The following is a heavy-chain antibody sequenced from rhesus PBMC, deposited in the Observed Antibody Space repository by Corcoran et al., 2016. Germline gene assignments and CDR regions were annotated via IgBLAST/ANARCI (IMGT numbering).Heavy chain of an antibody. CDR2: NYGSSGST. CDR3: ARRRIAAATYYFDY. V-gene: IGHV4-76*01. CDR1: GYSISSGYD. J-gene: IGHJ4*01. D-gene: IGHD6-31*01. Sequence: QVQLQESGPGVVKPSETLSLTCAVSGYSISSGYDWSWIRQPPGKGLEWIGYNYGSSGSTNYNPSLKNRVTISKDTSKNQFSLKLSSVTAADTAVYYCARRRIAAATYYFDYWGQGVLVTVSS.